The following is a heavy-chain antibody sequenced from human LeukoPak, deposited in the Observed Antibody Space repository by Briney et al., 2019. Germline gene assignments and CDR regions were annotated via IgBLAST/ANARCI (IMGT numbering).Heavy chain of an antibody. J-gene: IGHJ6*03. CDR2: ISGSGGST. CDR1: GFSFSSFG. V-gene: IGHV3-23*01. CDR3: AKVDCDLDQRNYYYYYYMDV. D-gene: IGHD3/OR15-3a*01. Sequence: PGGSLRLSCAASGFSFSSFGMSWVRQAPGKGLEWVSAISGSGGSTYYADSVKGRFTISRDNSKNTLYLQMNSLRAEDTAVYYCAKVDCDLDQRNYYYYYYMDVWGKGTTVTISS.